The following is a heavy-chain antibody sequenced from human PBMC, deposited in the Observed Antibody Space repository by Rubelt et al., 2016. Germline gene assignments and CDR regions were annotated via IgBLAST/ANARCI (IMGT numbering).Heavy chain of an antibody. D-gene: IGHD2-15*01. CDR2: IYYSGNT. CDR1: GVSITNVNYY. J-gene: IGHJ3*02. Sequence: QVQLQESGPGLVKPSETLSLTCTVSGVSITNVNYYWGWIRQSPGKGLEYIGSIYYSGNTHDNPSLKSRVTISLDTSKNQCSRNLSSVTAADTAVYYCARKLVVSPIRIWGQGTMVTVSS. CDR3: ARKLVVSPIRI. V-gene: IGHV4-39*01.